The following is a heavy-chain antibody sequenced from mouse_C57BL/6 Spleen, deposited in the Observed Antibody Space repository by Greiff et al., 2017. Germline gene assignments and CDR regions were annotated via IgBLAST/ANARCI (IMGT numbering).Heavy chain of an antibody. CDR2: VYPYNGGT. Sequence: VQLQQSGPVLVKPGPSVKISCKASGFTFTDYYMHWVKQSHGKSLEWIGLVYPYNGGTSYNQKFKGKATLTVDTSAITAYMELNSLTSEDSAVYYCARADYSNYYAMDYWGQGTSVTVSS. J-gene: IGHJ4*01. CDR3: ARADYSNYYAMDY. V-gene: IGHV1-36*01. CDR1: GFTFTDYY. D-gene: IGHD2-5*01.